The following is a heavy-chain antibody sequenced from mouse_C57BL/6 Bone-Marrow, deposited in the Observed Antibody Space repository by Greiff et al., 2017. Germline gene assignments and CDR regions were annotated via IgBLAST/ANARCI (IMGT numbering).Heavy chain of an antibody. CDR3: ARDRRYYDYSLYAMDY. Sequence: EVQLVESGGGLVKPGGSLKLSCAASGFTFSSYAMSWVRQTPEKRLEWVATISDGGSYTYYPDNVKGRFTISRDNAKNNLYLQMSHLKSEDTAMYYCARDRRYYDYSLYAMDYWGQGTSVTVSS. V-gene: IGHV5-4*01. J-gene: IGHJ4*01. CDR1: GFTFSSYA. D-gene: IGHD2-4*01. CDR2: ISDGGSYT.